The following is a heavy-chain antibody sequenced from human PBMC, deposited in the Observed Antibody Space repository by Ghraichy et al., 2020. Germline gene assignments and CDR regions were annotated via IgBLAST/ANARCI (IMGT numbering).Heavy chain of an antibody. J-gene: IGHJ4*02. D-gene: IGHD3-10*01. CDR3: AKDLVAYWANYYGSGSPFDY. CDR1: GFTFSSYG. Sequence: GESLNISCAASGFTFSSYGMHWVRQAPGKGLEWVAVISYDGSNKYYADSVKGRFTISRDNSKNTLYLQMNSLRAEDTAVYYCAKDLVAYWANYYGSGSPFDYWGQGTLVTVSS. CDR2: ISYDGSNK. V-gene: IGHV3-30*18.